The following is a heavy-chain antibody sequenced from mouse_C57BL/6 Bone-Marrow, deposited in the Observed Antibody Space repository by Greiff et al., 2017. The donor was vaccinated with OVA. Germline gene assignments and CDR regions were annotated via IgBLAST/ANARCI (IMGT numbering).Heavy chain of an antibody. CDR2: IDPSDSYT. V-gene: IGHV1-69*01. J-gene: IGHJ1*03. D-gene: IGHD1-1*01. Sequence: VQLQQPGAELVMPGASVKLSCKASGYTFTSYWMHWVKQRPGQGLEWIGEIDPSDSYTNYNQKFKGKSTLTVDKSSSTAYMQLSSLTSEDSAVYYGARGGTTVVATRYFDVWGTGTTVTVSS. CDR3: ARGGTTVVATRYFDV. CDR1: GYTFTSYW.